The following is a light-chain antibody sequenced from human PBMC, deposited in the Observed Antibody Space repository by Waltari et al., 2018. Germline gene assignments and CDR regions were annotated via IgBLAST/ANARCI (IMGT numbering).Light chain of an antibody. CDR1: QSVSSY. Sequence: TQYPATLSLSPGERATLSCRASQSVSSYLAWYQQKPGQAPRLLIYGASSRATGIPDRFSGSGSGTEFTLTISSLESEDFAVYYCQKYSSFPYSFGQGTKVEIK. V-gene: IGKV3D-15*01. CDR3: QKYSSFPYS. J-gene: IGKJ2*03. CDR2: GAS.